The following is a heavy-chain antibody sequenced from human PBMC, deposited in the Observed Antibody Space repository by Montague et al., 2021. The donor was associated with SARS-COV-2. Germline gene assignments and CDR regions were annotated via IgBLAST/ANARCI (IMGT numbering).Heavy chain of an antibody. Sequence: SETLSLTCTVSGGSISSYYWNWIRQPPGKGLEWIGYIYYSGRTNXNPSLKSRVTISVDTSKNQSSLTLSSVTAADTAVYYCARGGGSGWRYYFDYWGQGSLVTVSS. CDR3: ARGGGSGWRYYFDY. CDR1: GGSISSYY. J-gene: IGHJ4*02. CDR2: IYYSGRT. D-gene: IGHD6-19*01. V-gene: IGHV4-59*01.